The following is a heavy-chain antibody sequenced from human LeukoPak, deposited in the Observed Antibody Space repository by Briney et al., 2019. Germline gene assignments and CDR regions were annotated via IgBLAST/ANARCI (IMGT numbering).Heavy chain of an antibody. D-gene: IGHD1-26*01. V-gene: IGHV3-9*03. CDR3: AKGMGVASLIVDALDV. CDR1: GFKVVDYA. J-gene: IGHJ3*01. Sequence: GGSLRLSCAASGFKVVDYAMHWVRQAPGKGLEWVSGLTCNSYTIFSADAVNRRSTTSSDNAKKFLYLQMNSLRPEDMALYYCAKGMGVASLIVDALDVWGRGTMVTVSS. CDR2: LTCNSYTI.